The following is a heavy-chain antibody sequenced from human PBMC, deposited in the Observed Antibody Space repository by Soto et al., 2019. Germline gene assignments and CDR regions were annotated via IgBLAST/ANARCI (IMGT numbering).Heavy chain of an antibody. CDR2: IYYSGST. J-gene: IGHJ6*02. Sequence: QVQLQESGPGLVKPSQTLSLTCTVSGGSIRSGGYYWSWIRQHPGKGLEWIGYIYYSGSTYYNPSLTSRVTISVDTSKNQCALKLSSVTAADTAVYYCARDPDEYDWNDAIGMDVWGQGTTVTVSS. V-gene: IGHV4-31*03. CDR1: GGSIRSGGYY. CDR3: ARDPDEYDWNDAIGMDV. D-gene: IGHD1-1*01.